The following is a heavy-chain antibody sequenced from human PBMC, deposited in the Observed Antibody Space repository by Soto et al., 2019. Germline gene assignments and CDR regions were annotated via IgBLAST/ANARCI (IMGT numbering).Heavy chain of an antibody. J-gene: IGHJ6*02. CDR3: ARVVVVIPPGYYYAMDV. Sequence: EVQLVESGGGLVQPGGSLRLSCAASGFTFSSFHMNWVRQAPGRGLEWVAYITSSSDTIYYSDSVKGRFTISRDNGTNSLFLQMNSLRDEDTAVYYCARVVVVIPPGYYYAMDVWGQGTTVTVSS. CDR2: ITSSSDTI. V-gene: IGHV3-48*02. CDR1: GFTFSSFH. D-gene: IGHD3-22*01.